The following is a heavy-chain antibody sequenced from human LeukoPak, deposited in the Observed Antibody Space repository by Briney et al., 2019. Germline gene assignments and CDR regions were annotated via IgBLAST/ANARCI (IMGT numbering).Heavy chain of an antibody. J-gene: IGHJ4*02. V-gene: IGHV3-9*01. CDR1: GFTFDDYA. Sequence: PGGSLRLSCAASGFTFDDYAMHWVRQAPGKGLEWVSGISWNSGSIGYADSVKGRFTISRDNAKNSLYLQMNSLRAEDTAVYYCAKWGMDYYDSSGYYSYYFDYWGQGTLVTVSP. CDR3: AKWGMDYYDSSGYYSYYFDY. CDR2: ISWNSGSI. D-gene: IGHD3-22*01.